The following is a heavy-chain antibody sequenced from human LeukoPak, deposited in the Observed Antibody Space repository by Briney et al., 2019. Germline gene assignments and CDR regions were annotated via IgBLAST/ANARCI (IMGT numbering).Heavy chain of an antibody. J-gene: IGHJ4*02. CDR2: ISAYNGNA. D-gene: IGHD6-6*01. V-gene: IGHV1-18*01. CDR3: AKPGSSRGIAGRRPTKYYFDY. Sequence: ASVKVSCKASGYSFNNFGIIWVRQAPGQGLEWMGWISAYNGNANYEEKFQGRVTMTTDTSTTTAHMELRSLTSDDTAVYYCAKPGSSRGIAGRRPTKYYFDYWGQGTLVTVSS. CDR1: GYSFNNFG.